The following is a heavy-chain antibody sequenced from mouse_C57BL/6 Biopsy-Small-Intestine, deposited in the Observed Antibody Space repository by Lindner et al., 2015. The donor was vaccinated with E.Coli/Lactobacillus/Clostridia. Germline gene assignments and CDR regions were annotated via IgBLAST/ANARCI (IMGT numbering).Heavy chain of an antibody. CDR1: GYTLANYY. Sequence: SVKVSCKASGYTLANYYVDNYYMHWVRQAPGQGLEWMGIVNPRGDSTSYAQKFQGRVTMTRDMSTSTLYMELSSLRSEDTAVYYCSRGQMIRGVIFPLDYWGQGTLVTVSS. CDR2: VNPRGDST. J-gene: IGHJ4*01. V-gene: IGHV1-53*01. D-gene: IGHD2-4*01. CDR3: SRGQMIRGVIFPLDY.